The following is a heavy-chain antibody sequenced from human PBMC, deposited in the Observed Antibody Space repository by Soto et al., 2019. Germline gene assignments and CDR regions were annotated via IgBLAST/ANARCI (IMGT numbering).Heavy chain of an antibody. J-gene: IGHJ4*02. CDR3: ARGLLWFGEWYFDY. CDR1: GFTFSSYG. CDR2: IWYDGSNK. Sequence: QVQLVESGGGVVQPGRSLRLSCAASGFTFSSYGMHWVRQAPGKGLEWVAVIWYDGSNKYYADSVKGRFTISRDNSKNALYLQMSSLRAEDTAVYYCARGLLWFGEWYFDYWGQGTLVTVSS. D-gene: IGHD3-10*01. V-gene: IGHV3-33*01.